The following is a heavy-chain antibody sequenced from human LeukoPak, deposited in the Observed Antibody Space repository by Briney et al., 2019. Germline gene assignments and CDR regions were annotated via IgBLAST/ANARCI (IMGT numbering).Heavy chain of an antibody. Sequence: PGGSLRLSCAASGFTVSSNFMMWVRQAPGKGLEWVSFIYSGGTIYYADSVKGRFTISRDNSKNTLYLQMNSLRAEDTAVYYRARRYSSAWASDYWGQGTLVTVSS. CDR3: ARRYSSAWASDY. J-gene: IGHJ4*02. CDR1: GFTVSSNF. CDR2: IYSGGTI. D-gene: IGHD6-19*01. V-gene: IGHV3-53*01.